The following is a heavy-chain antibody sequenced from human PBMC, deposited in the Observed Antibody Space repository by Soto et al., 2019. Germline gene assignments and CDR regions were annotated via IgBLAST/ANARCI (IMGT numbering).Heavy chain of an antibody. D-gene: IGHD3-3*01. V-gene: IGHV1-69*13. CDR1: GGTFSSYA. Sequence: SVKVSCKASGGTFSSYAISWVRQAPGQGLEWMGGIIPIFGTANYAQKFQGRVTITADESTSTAYMELSSLRSEDTAVYYCARSDYDFWSGYYTGIEAYYYYGMDVWGQGTTVTVSS. CDR3: ARSDYDFWSGYYTGIEAYYYYGMDV. CDR2: IIPIFGTA. J-gene: IGHJ6*02.